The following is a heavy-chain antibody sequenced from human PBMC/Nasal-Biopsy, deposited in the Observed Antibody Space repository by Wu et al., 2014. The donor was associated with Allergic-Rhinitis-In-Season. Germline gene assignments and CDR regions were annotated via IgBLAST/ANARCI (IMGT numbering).Heavy chain of an antibody. Sequence: LRLSCAASGFTFSDHYMEWVRQAPGKGLEWVSRIRNKAKSYTTEYAASVKGRFTISRDDSKNSVYLQMNSLKTEDTAVYYCVRDAGYSYDYWGQGTLVTVSS. CDR2: IRNKAKSYTT. CDR1: GFTFSDHY. J-gene: IGHJ4*02. CDR3: VRDAGYSYDY. V-gene: IGHV3-72*01. D-gene: IGHD5-18*01.